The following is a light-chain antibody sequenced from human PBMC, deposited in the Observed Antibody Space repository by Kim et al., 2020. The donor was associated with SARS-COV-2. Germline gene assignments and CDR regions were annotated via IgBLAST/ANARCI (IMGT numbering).Light chain of an antibody. Sequence: APGERATLSCRASQTVTSNYLAWYQQKPGQAPRLLMYGASSRATGIPDRFSGSGSGTDFALTISRLEPEDFAVYYCQQYGSSPWTFGQGTKVDIK. CDR2: GAS. V-gene: IGKV3-20*01. CDR1: QTVTSNY. CDR3: QQYGSSPWT. J-gene: IGKJ1*01.